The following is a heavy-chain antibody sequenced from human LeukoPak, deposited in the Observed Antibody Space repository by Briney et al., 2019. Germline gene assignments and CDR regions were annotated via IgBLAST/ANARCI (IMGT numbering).Heavy chain of an antibody. Sequence: GEALHIYSQGSGYGFTSYWIGWVRPVPGKGREWLGIIYPGDPDTRYSPPFQGQVTISADTSISTAYLQWSSLKASDTAMYYCPRHERYGGHYWGQGTLVSVSS. CDR1: GYGFTSYW. CDR3: PRHERYGGHY. D-gene: IGHD4-23*01. V-gene: IGHV5-51*01. CDR2: IYPGDPDT. J-gene: IGHJ4*02.